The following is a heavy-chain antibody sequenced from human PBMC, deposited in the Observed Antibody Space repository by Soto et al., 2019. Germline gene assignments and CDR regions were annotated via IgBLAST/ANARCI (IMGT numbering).Heavy chain of an antibody. D-gene: IGHD2-2*01. CDR3: ARAGGYCSSTSCRTPGGYYYYLDV. CDR2: MNPNSGNT. V-gene: IGHV1-8*01. CDR1: GYTFTRYD. J-gene: IGHJ6*03. Sequence: ASVKVSRKASGYTFTRYDINWVRQATGQELEWMGWMNPNSGNTGYAQKFQGRVTMTRNTSISTAYIELSSLRSEDTAVYYCARAGGYCSSTSCRTPGGYYYYLDVWGKGTTVTVSS.